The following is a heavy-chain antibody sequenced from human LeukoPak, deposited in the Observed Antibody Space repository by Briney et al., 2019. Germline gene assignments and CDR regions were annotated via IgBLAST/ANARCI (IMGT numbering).Heavy chain of an antibody. D-gene: IGHD6-25*01. V-gene: IGHV3-30*04. CDR1: GFTFSSYA. CDR2: ISYDGSNK. Sequence: PGRSLRLSCAASGFTFSSYAMHWVRQAPGKGLEWVAVISYDGSNKYYADSVKGRFTISRDNSKNTLYLQMNSLRAEDTAVYYCARDAARYYYYYMDVWGKGTTVTVSS. CDR3: ARDAARYYYYYMDV. J-gene: IGHJ6*03.